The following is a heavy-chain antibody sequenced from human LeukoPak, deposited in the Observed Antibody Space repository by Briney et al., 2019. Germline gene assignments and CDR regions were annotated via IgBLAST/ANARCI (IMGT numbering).Heavy chain of an antibody. CDR1: GYSFTNYW. CDR2: IYPGDSDT. V-gene: IGHV5-51*01. D-gene: IGHD6-13*01. J-gene: IGHJ5*02. CDR3: ARRGEAAEWFDP. Sequence: GESLQISFKGSGYSFTNYWIAWVRQMPGKGLEWMGIIYPGDSDTRYSPSFQGQVTISADKSINTAYLQWRSLKASDTAIYYCARRGEAAEWFDPWGQGTLVTVSS.